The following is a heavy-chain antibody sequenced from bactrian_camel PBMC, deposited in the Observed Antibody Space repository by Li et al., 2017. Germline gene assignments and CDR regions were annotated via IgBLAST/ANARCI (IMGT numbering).Heavy chain of an antibody. CDR2: IDIDGRTA. J-gene: IGHJ4*01. V-gene: IGHV3S5*01. CDR3: ATWGDFAH. CDR1: GFTFSSYC. D-gene: IGHD5*01. Sequence: VQLVESGGGLEQPGGSLRLSCAASGFTFSSYCMGWFRQAPGKGLEWVSAIDIDGRTAFYSNSVAGRFTVSRDNATNTVFLQMNSLRSEDTALYYCATWGDFAHWGQGTQVTVS.